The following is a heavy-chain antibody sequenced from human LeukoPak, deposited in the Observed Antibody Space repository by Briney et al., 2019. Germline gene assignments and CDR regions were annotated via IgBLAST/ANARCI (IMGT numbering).Heavy chain of an antibody. CDR3: ERDDNWNDKPFDL. V-gene: IGHV3-21*01. CDR1: GFTFSFYM. D-gene: IGHD1-20*01. CDR2: ISTSSSHI. Sequence: GGSLTLSCTASGFTFSFYMLNWVRQPPAKGLEWVSSISTSSSHIYYADSLKGRFTVSRDNAKNSLYLQMNNLRAEDTAVYYCERDDNWNDKPFDLWGPGTLVTVSS. J-gene: IGHJ4*02.